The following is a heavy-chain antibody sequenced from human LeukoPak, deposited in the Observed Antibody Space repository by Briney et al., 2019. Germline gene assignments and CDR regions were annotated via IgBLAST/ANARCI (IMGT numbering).Heavy chain of an antibody. J-gene: IGHJ4*02. D-gene: IGHD3-22*01. CDR1: GFTFSSYA. CDR2: ISSSGSTI. Sequence: GGSLRLSCAASGFTFSSYAMHWVRQAPGKGLEWVSYISSSGSTIYYADSVKGRFTISRDNAKNSLYLQMNSLRAEDTAVYYCARVAPLGARDSSGYRAFDYWGQGTLVTVSS. CDR3: ARVAPLGARDSSGYRAFDY. V-gene: IGHV3-48*03.